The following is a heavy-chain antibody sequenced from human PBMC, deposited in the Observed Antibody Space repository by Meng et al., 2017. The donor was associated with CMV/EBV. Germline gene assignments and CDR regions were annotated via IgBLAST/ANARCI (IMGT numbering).Heavy chain of an antibody. J-gene: IGHJ6*02. V-gene: IGHV1-2*02. CDR3: ARRGYGGNPLRPPLDYYYYGMDV. D-gene: IGHD4-23*01. Sequence: ASVKVSCKASGYTFTGHYMHWVRQAPGQGLEWMGWINPNSGGTNYAQKFQGRVTITTDESTSTAYMELSSLRSEDTAVYYCARRGYGGNPLRPPLDYYYYGMDVWGQGTTVTVSS. CDR2: INPNSGGT. CDR1: GYTFTGHY.